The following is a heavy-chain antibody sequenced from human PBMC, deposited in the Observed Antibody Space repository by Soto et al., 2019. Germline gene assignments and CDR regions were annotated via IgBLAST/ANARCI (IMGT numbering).Heavy chain of an antibody. Sequence: GGSLRLSCAASGFTFSTYAMKWVRQAPGKGLEWVSAISGGGGTTYSADSVKGRVTISRDNSKNTLYLQMNSLRAEDTAVYYCAKVSLGALTFTDYYYYGLDVWGQGTTVTVSS. CDR2: ISGGGGTT. CDR3: AKVSLGALTFTDYYYYGLDV. V-gene: IGHV3-23*01. D-gene: IGHD1-26*01. J-gene: IGHJ6*02. CDR1: GFTFSTYA.